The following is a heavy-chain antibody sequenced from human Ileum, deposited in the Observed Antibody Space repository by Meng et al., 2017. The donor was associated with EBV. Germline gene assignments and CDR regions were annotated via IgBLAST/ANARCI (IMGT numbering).Heavy chain of an antibody. CDR3: ARSSPIVRGLDY. CDR2: VYHDGAT. CDR1: GGSVSGSDW. V-gene: IGHV4-4*02. J-gene: IGHJ4*02. D-gene: IGHD3-10*01. Sequence: QVALHEAGRGLAKTSGALSLTGAGSGGSVSGSDWWRWVRQPPGKGLEWIGEVYHDGATNYHPSLKSRVTISLDKSKNEVNLHLNSLTAADTAVYFCARSSPIVRGLDYWGQGTLVTVSS.